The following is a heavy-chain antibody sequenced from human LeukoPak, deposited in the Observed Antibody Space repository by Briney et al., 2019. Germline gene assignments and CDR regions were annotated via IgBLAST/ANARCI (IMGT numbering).Heavy chain of an antibody. CDR3: ARGLNDSWTGENY. Sequence: SETLSLTCAVYDGSFSGYYWSWIRQPPGKGLEWIGETNHSGSTNYNPSLKSRVTISLDTSKSQFSLKVRYVTAADTAVYYCARGLNDSWTGENYWGQGTLVTVSS. J-gene: IGHJ4*02. CDR2: TNHSGST. CDR1: DGSFSGYY. V-gene: IGHV4-34*01. D-gene: IGHD3-3*01.